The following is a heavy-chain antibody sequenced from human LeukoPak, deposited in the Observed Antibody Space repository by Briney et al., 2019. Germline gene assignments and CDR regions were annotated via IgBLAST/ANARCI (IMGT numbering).Heavy chain of an antibody. V-gene: IGHV3-30*04. CDR1: GSTFSSYA. CDR2: ISYDGSNK. J-gene: IGHJ4*02. D-gene: IGHD2-21*02. CDR3: ARVDGTVTAFDY. Sequence: GGSLRLSCAASGSTFSSYAMHWVRQAPGKGLEWVAVISYDGSNKYYADSVKGRFTISRDNSKNTLYLQMNSLRAEDTAVYYCARVDGTVTAFDYWGQGTLVTVSS.